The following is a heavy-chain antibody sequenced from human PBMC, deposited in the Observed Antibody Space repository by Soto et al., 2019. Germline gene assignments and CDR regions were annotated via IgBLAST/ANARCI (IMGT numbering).Heavy chain of an antibody. V-gene: IGHV1-18*01. Sequence: ASVKVSCKASGYTFTSYAISWVRQAPGQGLEWMGWISPKYGHTKYAQKFRARVTMTTDTSTRTAYMELRSLRSDDTAVYYCARGGYYDSIGSCKYHYYLMDVWGQGTTVTVSS. J-gene: IGHJ6*02. D-gene: IGHD3-22*01. CDR1: GYTFTSYA. CDR2: ISPKYGHT. CDR3: ARGGYYDSIGSCKYHYYLMDV.